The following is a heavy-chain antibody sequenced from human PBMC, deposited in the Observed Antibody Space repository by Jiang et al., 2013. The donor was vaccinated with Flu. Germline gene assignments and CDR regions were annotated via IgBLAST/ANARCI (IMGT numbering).Heavy chain of an antibody. Sequence: QLVESGEAWSAWGSLRLSCAASGFTFSSYAMSWVRQAPGKGLEWVSAISGSGGSTYYADSVKGRFTISRDNSKNTLYLQMNSLRAEDTAVYYCAKDRVGTGDFDYWGQGTLVTVSS. CDR1: GFTFSSYA. CDR2: ISGSGGST. V-gene: IGHV3-23*04. CDR3: AKDRVGTGDFDY. J-gene: IGHJ4*02. D-gene: IGHD7-27*01.